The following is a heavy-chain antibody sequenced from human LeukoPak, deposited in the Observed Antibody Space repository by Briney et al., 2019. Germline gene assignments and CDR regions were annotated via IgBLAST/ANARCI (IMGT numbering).Heavy chain of an antibody. J-gene: IGHJ3*02. V-gene: IGHV4-30-2*01. CDR2: IYHSGST. CDR3: ASTYYYDSSGYLGAFDI. Sequence: PSQTLSLTCAVSGGSISSGGYSWSWIRQPPGKGLEWIGYIYHSGSTYYNPSLKSRVTISVDRSKNQFSLKLSSVTAADTAVYYCASTYYYDSSGYLGAFDIWGHGTMVTVSS. D-gene: IGHD3-22*01. CDR1: GGSISSGGYS.